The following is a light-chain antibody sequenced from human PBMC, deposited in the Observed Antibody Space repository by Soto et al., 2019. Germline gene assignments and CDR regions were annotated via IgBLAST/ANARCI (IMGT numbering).Light chain of an antibody. CDR1: RSISDW. CDR3: QHYNSYSEA. J-gene: IGKJ1*01. Sequence: IQLTQSPSSLSASVGDRVTITCRASRSISDWLTWYQQKPGKAPELLIFDASNLKSGVSSRFSGSGSGTEFTLTISRLQPDDVATYYCQHYNSYSEAFGQGTKVDIK. CDR2: DAS. V-gene: IGKV1-5*01.